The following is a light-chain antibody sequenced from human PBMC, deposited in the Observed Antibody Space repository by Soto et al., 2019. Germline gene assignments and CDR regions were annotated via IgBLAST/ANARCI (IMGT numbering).Light chain of an antibody. Sequence: DIQMTQSPSTLSASIGDRVTITCRASQSINNWLAWYQQKPGKAPKVLSYDASSLESGVPSRFSGSGSGTEFTLTISSLQPDDFATYYCQDHDRSWTFGQGTKLEMK. CDR1: QSINNW. J-gene: IGKJ2*01. CDR3: QDHDRSWT. V-gene: IGKV1-5*01. CDR2: DAS.